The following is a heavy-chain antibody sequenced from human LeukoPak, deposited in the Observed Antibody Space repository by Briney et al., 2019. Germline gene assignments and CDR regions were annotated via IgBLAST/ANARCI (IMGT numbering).Heavy chain of an antibody. CDR2: IDPSDSYT. D-gene: IGHD1-1*01. CDR1: GYSFTSYW. V-gene: IGHV5-10-1*01. CDR3: ARSTGTDFDY. J-gene: IGHJ4*02. Sequence: GESLKISCKGSGYSFTSYWISWVRQMPGKGLEWMGRIDPSDSYTNYSPSFQGHVTISADKSISTAYLQSSSLKASDTAMYYCARSTGTDFDYWGQGTLVTVSS.